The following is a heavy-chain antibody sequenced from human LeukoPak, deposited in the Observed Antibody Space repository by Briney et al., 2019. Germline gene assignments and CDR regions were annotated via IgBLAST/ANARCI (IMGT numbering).Heavy chain of an antibody. CDR2: ISGSGGST. CDR3: AKAGGIAAAGYIDY. CDR1: GFTFTSYA. J-gene: IGHJ4*02. Sequence: QTGGSLRLSCAASGFTFTSYAMSWVRQAPGKGLEWVSAISGSGGSTYYADSVKGRFTISRDNSKNTLYLQMNSLRAEDTAVYYCAKAGGIAAAGYIDYWGQGTLVTVSS. D-gene: IGHD6-13*01. V-gene: IGHV3-23*01.